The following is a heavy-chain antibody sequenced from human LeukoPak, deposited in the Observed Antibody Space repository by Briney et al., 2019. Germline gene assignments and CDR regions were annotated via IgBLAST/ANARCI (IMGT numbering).Heavy chain of an antibody. CDR2: ISSGGTTK. CDR3: ASGHYDPDY. V-gene: IGHV3-48*03. D-gene: IGHD3-22*01. CDR1: GFTFSSYE. J-gene: IGHJ4*02. Sequence: GGSLRLSCAASGFTFSSYEMNWVRQAPGKGLEWVSYISSGGTTKYYADSVKGRFTISRDNGKNSLYLQMNSLRAEDTAVYYCASGHYDPDYWGQGTLVTVSS.